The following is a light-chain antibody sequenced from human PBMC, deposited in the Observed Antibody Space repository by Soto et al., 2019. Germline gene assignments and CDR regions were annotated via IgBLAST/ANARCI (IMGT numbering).Light chain of an antibody. J-gene: IGKJ1*01. Sequence: AIQMTQSPSSLSASVGDRVTITCRASQGVRSDLGWYQQKPGQAPELLIYAASILQSGVPSRFSGRGSGTEFTLTIASLQPEDFATSFCLQDYSYPRTFGQGTKVEVK. CDR1: QGVRSD. V-gene: IGKV1-6*01. CDR3: LQDYSYPRT. CDR2: AAS.